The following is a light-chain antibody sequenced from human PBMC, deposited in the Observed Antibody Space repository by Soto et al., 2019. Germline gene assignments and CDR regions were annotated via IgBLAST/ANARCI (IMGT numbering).Light chain of an antibody. V-gene: IGKV3-15*01. CDR2: GAS. J-gene: IGKJ1*01. CDR3: QHYNKWPPWT. Sequence: EIVMTQSPATLSVSPWEIATLSCRASQSVSSNLAWYQQKPGQAPRLLIYGASIRATTTPAKFSGSGSGTEFTLTISSLQSEDFAVYYCQHYNKWPPWTFGQGTKVDIK. CDR1: QSVSSN.